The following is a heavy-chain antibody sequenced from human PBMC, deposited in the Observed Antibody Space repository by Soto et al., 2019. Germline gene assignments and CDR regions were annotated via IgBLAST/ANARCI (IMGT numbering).Heavy chain of an antibody. D-gene: IGHD6-19*01. CDR2: MSYSGST. CDR3: AKDTSGWRGWFDP. CDR1: GGSISSSNY. J-gene: IGHJ5*02. V-gene: IGHV4-61*01. Sequence: SETLSLTCAVSGGSISSSNYWNWIRKPPGKGLEWIGYMSYSGSTYYNPSLKSRVTISIDTSKNQFSLKLSSVTAADTAVYYCAKDTSGWRGWFDPWGQGTLVTVSS.